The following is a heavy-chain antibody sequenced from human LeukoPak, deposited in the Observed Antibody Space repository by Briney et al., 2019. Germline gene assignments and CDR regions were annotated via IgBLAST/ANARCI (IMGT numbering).Heavy chain of an antibody. CDR1: GGSISSGGYY. CDR3: ASGVLDPLSLDY. D-gene: IGHD2-8*01. CDR2: IYYSGST. J-gene: IGHJ4*02. Sequence: PSQTLSLTCTVSGGSISSGGYYWSWIRQHPGKGLEWIGYIYYSGSTYYNPSLKSRVTISVDTSKNQFSLKLSSVTAADTAVYYCASGVLDPLSLDYWGQGTLVTVSS. V-gene: IGHV4-31*03.